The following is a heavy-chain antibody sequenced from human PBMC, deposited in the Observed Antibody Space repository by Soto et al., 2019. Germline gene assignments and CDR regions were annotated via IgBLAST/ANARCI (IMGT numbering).Heavy chain of an antibody. Sequence: SETLSLTCTVSGGSISSYYWSWIRQPAGKGLEWIGRIYTSGSTNYNPSLKSRVTMSVDTSKNQFSLKLSSVTAADTAVYYCARCDVDEDYYYGMDVWGQGTTVTVSS. CDR3: ARCDVDEDYYYGMDV. D-gene: IGHD2-15*01. J-gene: IGHJ6*02. CDR1: GGSISSYY. V-gene: IGHV4-4*07. CDR2: IYTSGST.